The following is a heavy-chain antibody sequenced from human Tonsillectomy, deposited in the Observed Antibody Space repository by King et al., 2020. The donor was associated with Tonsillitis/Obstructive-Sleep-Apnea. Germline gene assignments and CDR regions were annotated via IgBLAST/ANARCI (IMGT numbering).Heavy chain of an antibody. Sequence: QLVQSGAEVKKPGASVKVACKASGYTFSDYYMYWVRQAPGQGLEWMGWINPNSGGTKYAQKFQGRVTMTRDTSISTAYMELSRLRSDDTAVYYCARERETVMDVWGQGTTVTVSS. V-gene: IGHV1-2*02. CDR2: INPNSGGT. CDR1: GYTFSDYY. CDR3: ARERETVMDV. D-gene: IGHD1-26*01. J-gene: IGHJ6*02.